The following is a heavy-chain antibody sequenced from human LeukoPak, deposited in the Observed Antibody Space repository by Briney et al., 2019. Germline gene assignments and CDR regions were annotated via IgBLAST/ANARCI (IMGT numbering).Heavy chain of an antibody. CDR3: AREGYYGSGWDNWFDP. CDR2: IYYSGTT. Sequence: SETLSLTCTVSGGPISSYYWNWIRQPPGKGLEWIGYIYYSGTTNYNPSLKSRVSMSVDTSENQFSLKLSSVTAADTAVYYCAREGYYGSGWDNWFDPWGQGTLVTVSS. D-gene: IGHD3-10*01. CDR1: GGPISSYY. V-gene: IGHV4-59*12. J-gene: IGHJ5*02.